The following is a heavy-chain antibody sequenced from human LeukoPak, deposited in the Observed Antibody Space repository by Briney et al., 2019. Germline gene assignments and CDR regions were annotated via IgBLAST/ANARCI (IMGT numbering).Heavy chain of an antibody. Sequence: PSQTLSLTCTVSGGSISSSSYYWGWIRQPPGKGLEWIGSIYYSGSTYYNPSLKSRVTISVDTSKNQFSLKLSSVTAADTAVYYCARVAHMTTVGYWGQGTLVTVSS. CDR1: GGSISSSSYY. V-gene: IGHV4-39*01. D-gene: IGHD4-11*01. CDR2: IYYSGST. J-gene: IGHJ4*02. CDR3: ARVAHMTTVGY.